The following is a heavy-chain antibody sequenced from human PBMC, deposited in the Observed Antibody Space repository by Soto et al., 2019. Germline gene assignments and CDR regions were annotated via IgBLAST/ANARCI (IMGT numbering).Heavy chain of an antibody. Sequence: SETLSLTCAVYGGSFSGYYWSWIRQPPGKGLEWIGEINHSGSTNYNPSLKSRVTISVDTSKNQFSLKLSSVTAADTAVYYCARGAEVGSSRLFDYWGQGTLVTVSS. CDR1: GGSFSGYY. J-gene: IGHJ4*02. V-gene: IGHV4-34*01. D-gene: IGHD2-2*01. CDR2: INHSGST. CDR3: ARGAEVGSSRLFDY.